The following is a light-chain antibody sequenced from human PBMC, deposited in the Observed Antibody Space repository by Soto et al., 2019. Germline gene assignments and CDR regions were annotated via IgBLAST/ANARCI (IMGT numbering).Light chain of an antibody. CDR3: QQSYGIPPFS. V-gene: IGKV1-39*01. CDR1: LSISSS. J-gene: IGKJ5*01. Sequence: DIQMTQSPSSLSASVGDRVTITCRESLSISSSLNWYQQKPGKAPKLLIYAASSLQSGVPSRFSGSGSGTDFTLTISNLQPEDFATYYCQQSYGIPPFSFGQGTRLEI. CDR2: AAS.